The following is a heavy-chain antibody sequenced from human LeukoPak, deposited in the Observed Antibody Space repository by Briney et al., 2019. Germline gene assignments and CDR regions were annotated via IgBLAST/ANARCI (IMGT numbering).Heavy chain of an antibody. CDR1: GYTFTSYY. V-gene: IGHV3-30*03. CDR2: ISFDGSTK. Sequence: SCKASGYTFTSYYMHWVRQAPGKGLEWVAVISFDGSTKYYGDSVKGRFTISRDNSNNTLSLQMNSLRVEDTAVYYCARGGSLLRGMRSWFDPWGQGTLVTVSS. D-gene: IGHD3-10*01. CDR3: ARGGSLLRGMRSWFDP. J-gene: IGHJ5*02.